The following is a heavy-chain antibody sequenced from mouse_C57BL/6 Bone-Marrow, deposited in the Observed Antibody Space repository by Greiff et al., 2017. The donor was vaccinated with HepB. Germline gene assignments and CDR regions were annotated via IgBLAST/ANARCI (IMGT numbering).Heavy chain of an antibody. CDR3: APLLSYYFDY. CDR1: GYAFSSSW. J-gene: IGHJ2*01. CDR2: IYPGDGDT. Sequence: QVQLKESGPELVKPGASVKISCKASGYAFSSSWMNWVKQRPGKGLEWIGRIYPGDGDTNYNGKFKGKATLTADKSSSTAYMQLSSLTSEDSAVYFCAPLLSYYFDYWGQGTTLTVSS. D-gene: IGHD2-1*01. V-gene: IGHV1-82*01.